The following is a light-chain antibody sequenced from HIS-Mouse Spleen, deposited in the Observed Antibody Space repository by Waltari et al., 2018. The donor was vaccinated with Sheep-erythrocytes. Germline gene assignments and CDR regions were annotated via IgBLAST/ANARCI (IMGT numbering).Light chain of an antibody. Sequence: QSALTQPPSVSGSPGPSVTISCTGTSSDVGCYNYFSWYQQHPGKAPNLIIYDVSKRPSGVPDRFSGSKSGNTASLTISGLQAEDEADYYCCSYAGSYNHVFATGTKVTVL. CDR3: CSYAGSYNHV. CDR1: SSDVGCYNY. V-gene: IGLV2-11*01. J-gene: IGLJ1*01. CDR2: DVS.